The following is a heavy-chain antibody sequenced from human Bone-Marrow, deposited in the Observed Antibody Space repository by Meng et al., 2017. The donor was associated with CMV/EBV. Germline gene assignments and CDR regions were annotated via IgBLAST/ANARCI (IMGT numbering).Heavy chain of an antibody. CDR3: ARSAGKCSTPHCHLH. CDR2: INTDGGDT. CDR1: GGTFSSYA. Sequence: ASVKVSCKASGGTFSSYAISWVRQAPGQGFEWMGWINTDGGDTKFAQKFQGRVTMITDTSISTAYMELRRLRSDDTAVYYCARSAGKCSTPHCHLHWGQGTLVTVSS. D-gene: IGHD2-2*01. J-gene: IGHJ1*01. V-gene: IGHV1-2*02.